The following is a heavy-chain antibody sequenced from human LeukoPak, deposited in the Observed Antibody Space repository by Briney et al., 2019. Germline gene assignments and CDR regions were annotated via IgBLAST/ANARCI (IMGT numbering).Heavy chain of an antibody. CDR2: IYYNGST. CDR3: ARHKMVRGIGYYYYMDV. J-gene: IGHJ6*03. Sequence: PSETLSLTCAVSGGSISSSNWWSWVRQPPGKGLQWIGSIYYNGSTYYNLSLKSRVIISIDTSKNQFSLKLSSVTAADTAVFYCARHKMVRGIGYYYYMDVWGKGTTVTISS. D-gene: IGHD3-10*01. V-gene: IGHV4-39*01. CDR1: GGSISSSNW.